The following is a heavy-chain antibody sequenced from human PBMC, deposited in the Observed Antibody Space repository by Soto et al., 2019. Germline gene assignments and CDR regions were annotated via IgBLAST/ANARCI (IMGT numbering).Heavy chain of an antibody. CDR2: IYYIGST. D-gene: IGHD6-19*01. V-gene: IGHV4-39*07. Sequence: SETLSLTCTVSGDSITNSNYYWGWFRQPPGKGLEWIASIYYIGSTYYNPSLKSRVTISVDTSNNQFSLKLNSVTAADTAVYYCARSRYTSGWWTPPFDYWGQGTLVTVS. CDR1: GDSITNSNYY. CDR3: ARSRYTSGWWTPPFDY. J-gene: IGHJ4*02.